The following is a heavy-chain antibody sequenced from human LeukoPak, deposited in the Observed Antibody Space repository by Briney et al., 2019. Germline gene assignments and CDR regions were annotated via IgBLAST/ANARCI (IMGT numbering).Heavy chain of an antibody. CDR1: GFTFSSYA. D-gene: IGHD6-13*01. CDR2: ISYDGSNK. V-gene: IGHV3-30*04. J-gene: IGHJ6*03. Sequence: GGSLRLSCVASGFTFSSYAMHWVRQAPGKGLEWVAVISYDGSNKYYADSVKGRFTISRDNSKNTLYLQMNSLRGEDTALYYCARPGGLAATATPGSGYYYYMDVWGKGTTVTVSS. CDR3: ARPGGLAATATPGSGYYYYMDV.